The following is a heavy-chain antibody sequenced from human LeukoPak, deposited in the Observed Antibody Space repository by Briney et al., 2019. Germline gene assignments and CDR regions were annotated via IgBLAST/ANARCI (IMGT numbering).Heavy chain of an antibody. CDR3: AKDMDYGDYYYYYGMDV. CDR1: GFTFSSYG. CDR2: ISYDGSNK. J-gene: IGHJ6*04. D-gene: IGHD4-17*01. Sequence: GGSLRLSCAASGFTFSSYGMHWVRQAPGKGLEWVAVISYDGSNKYYADSVKGRFTISRDNSKNTLYLQMNSLRAEDTAVYYCAKDMDYGDYYYYYGMDVWGKGTTVTVFS. V-gene: IGHV3-30*18.